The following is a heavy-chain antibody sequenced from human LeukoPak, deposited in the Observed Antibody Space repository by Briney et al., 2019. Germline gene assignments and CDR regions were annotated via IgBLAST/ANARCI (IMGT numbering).Heavy chain of an antibody. J-gene: IGHJ4*02. D-gene: IGHD1/OR15-1a*01. Sequence: GGSLRLSCAASGFAFSSYSMNWVRLAPGKGLEWVSYISRSSSILYYADSVKGRFNISRDNAKNSLYLQMNSLGAEDTAVYYCARDGTAWSRDYWGQGTLVTV. V-gene: IGHV3-48*01. CDR2: ISRSSSIL. CDR1: GFAFSSYS. CDR3: ARDGTAWSRDY.